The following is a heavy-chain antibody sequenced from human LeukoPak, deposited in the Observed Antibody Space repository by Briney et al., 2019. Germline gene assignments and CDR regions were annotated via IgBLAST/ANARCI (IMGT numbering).Heavy chain of an antibody. D-gene: IGHD3-10*01. J-gene: IGHJ4*02. Sequence: ASVKVSCKASGYTFTGYYMHWVRQAPEQGLEWMGWINPNSGGTNYAQKFQGRVTMTRDTSISTAYMELSRLRSDDTAVYYCARDPPPNTYYYGSGAQGDYWGQGTLVTVSS. CDR2: INPNSGGT. V-gene: IGHV1-2*02. CDR1: GYTFTGYY. CDR3: ARDPPPNTYYYGSGAQGDY.